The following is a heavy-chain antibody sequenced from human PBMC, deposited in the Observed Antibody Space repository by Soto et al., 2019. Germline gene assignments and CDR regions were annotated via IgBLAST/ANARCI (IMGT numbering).Heavy chain of an antibody. CDR1: GFTLSSSD. Sequence: QPGGSLRLSCEASGFTLSSSDMHWVRQAPGKRLEWLSVISVDGRNDLHAGAVKGRFTISRDISKNMVYLQMNDLRPDDTAMYFCAKEGHTSGGCGCFNIWGQGTMVTVSS. D-gene: IGHD6-19*01. CDR3: AKEGHTSGGCGCFNI. J-gene: IGHJ3*02. CDR2: ISVDGRND. V-gene: IGHV3-30*18.